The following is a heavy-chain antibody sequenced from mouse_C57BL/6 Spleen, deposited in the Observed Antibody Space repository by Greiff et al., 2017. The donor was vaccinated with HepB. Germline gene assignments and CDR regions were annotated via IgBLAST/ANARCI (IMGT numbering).Heavy chain of an antibody. D-gene: IGHD2-4*01. CDR2: ISYDGSN. CDR1: GYSITSGYY. V-gene: IGHV3-6*01. Sequence: EVQLQQSGPGLVKPSQSLSLTCSVTGYSITSGYYWNWIRQFPGNKLEWMGYISYDGSNNYNPSLKNRISITRDTSKNQFFLKLTSVTTEDTATSYGAGPYDYAGAWFAYWGQGTLVTVSA. J-gene: IGHJ3*01. CDR3: AGPYDYAGAWFAY.